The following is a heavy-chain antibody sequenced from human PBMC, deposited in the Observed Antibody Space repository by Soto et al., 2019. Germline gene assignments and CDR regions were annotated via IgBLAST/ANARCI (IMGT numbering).Heavy chain of an antibody. J-gene: IGHJ3*02. D-gene: IGHD3-10*01. CDR1: GFTFSSYG. V-gene: IGHV3-30*18. CDR3: AKALRFGESHDAFDI. CDR2: ISYDGSNK. Sequence: GGSLRLSCAASGFTFSSYGMHWVRQAPGKGLEWVAVISYDGSNKYYADSVKGRFTIPRDNAKNSLYLQMNSLRAEDTALYYCAKALRFGESHDAFDIWGQGTMVTVSS.